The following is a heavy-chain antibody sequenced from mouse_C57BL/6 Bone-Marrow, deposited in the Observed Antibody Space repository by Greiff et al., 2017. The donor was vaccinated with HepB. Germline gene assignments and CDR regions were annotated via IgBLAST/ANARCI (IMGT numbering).Heavy chain of an antibody. CDR2: ISSTSNNYAT. J-gene: IGHJ4*01. Sequence: EVQLVESGGGLVQPKGSLKLSCAASGFSFHTYAMNWVRQAPGKGLEWVASISSTSNNYATYYADSVKDRFTISRDDSESRLNLQINNLKTEDTAMYYCVRHEPAHYSNDPFYAMDDRGQGTSVTVSS. D-gene: IGHD2-12*01. CDR3: VRHEPAHYSNDPFYAMDD. CDR1: GFSFHTYA. V-gene: IGHV10-1*01.